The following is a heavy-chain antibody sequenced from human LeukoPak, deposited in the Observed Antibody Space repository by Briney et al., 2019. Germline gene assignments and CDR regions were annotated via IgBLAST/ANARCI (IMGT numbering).Heavy chain of an antibody. D-gene: IGHD3-3*01. CDR1: GFTFSSYA. V-gene: IGHV3-23*01. CDR3: AAGGRDYDFWSGYYYYGMDV. Sequence: PGGSLRLSCAASGFTFSSYAMSWVRQAPGKGLEWVSAISGSGGSTYYADSVKGRFTISRDNSKNTLYLQMNGLRAEDTAVYYCAAGGRDYDFWSGYYYYGMDVWGQGTTVTVSS. J-gene: IGHJ6*02. CDR2: ISGSGGST.